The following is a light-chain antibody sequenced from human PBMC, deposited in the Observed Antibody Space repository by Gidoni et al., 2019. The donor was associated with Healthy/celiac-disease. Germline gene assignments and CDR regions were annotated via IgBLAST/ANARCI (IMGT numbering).Light chain of an antibody. CDR2: QDS. CDR1: KLGDKY. Sequence: SYELTQPPSVSVSPGQTASITCSGDKLGDKYACWYPQKPGQSPVLVIYQDSKRPSGTPERFSGSNSGNTATLTISGTQAMDEADYYCQAWDSSTDVVFGGGTKLTVL. J-gene: IGLJ2*01. CDR3: QAWDSSTDVV. V-gene: IGLV3-1*01.